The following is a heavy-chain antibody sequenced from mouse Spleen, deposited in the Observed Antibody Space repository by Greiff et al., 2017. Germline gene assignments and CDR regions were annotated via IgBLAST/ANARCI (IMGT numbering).Heavy chain of an antibody. V-gene: IGHV5-4*02. CDR2: ISDGGSYT. CDR1: GFTFSDYY. J-gene: IGHJ2*01. CDR3: ARGRDYGNYLDY. D-gene: IGHD2-1*01. Sequence: EVHLVESGGGLVKPGGSLKLSCAASGFTFSDYYMYWVRQTPEKRLEWVATISDGGSYTYYPDSVKGRFTISRDNAKNNLYLQMSSLKSEDTAMYYCARGRDYGNYLDYWGQGTTLTVSS.